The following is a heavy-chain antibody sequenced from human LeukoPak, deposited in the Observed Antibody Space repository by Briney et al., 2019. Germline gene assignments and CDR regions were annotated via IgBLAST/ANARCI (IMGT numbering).Heavy chain of an antibody. J-gene: IGHJ4*02. D-gene: IGHD6-13*01. CDR3: ARRAAAAGTVYYYFDY. V-gene: IGHV5-51*01. Sequence: GESLKISCKGSGYGFTSYWIGWVRQMPGKGLEWMGIIYPGDSDTRYSPSFQGQVTISADKSITTAYLQWSSLKASDTAIYYRARRAAAAGTVYYYFDYWGQGTLVTVSS. CDR2: IYPGDSDT. CDR1: GYGFTSYW.